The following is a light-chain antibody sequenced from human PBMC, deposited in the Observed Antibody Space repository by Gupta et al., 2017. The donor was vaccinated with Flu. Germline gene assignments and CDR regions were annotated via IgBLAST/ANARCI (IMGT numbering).Light chain of an antibody. CDR1: QRISSK. J-gene: IGKJ1*01. CDR2: DAY. Sequence: EIVMTQSPATLSVSPGERATLSCRASQRISSKVAWYQQKPGQAPRLLIYDAYTRPTGVPVRFSGGGSGTEFTLTINSLQFEDFAIYYCQQYDTWPPWTLGQGTKVEIK. V-gene: IGKV3-15*01. CDR3: QQYDTWPPWT.